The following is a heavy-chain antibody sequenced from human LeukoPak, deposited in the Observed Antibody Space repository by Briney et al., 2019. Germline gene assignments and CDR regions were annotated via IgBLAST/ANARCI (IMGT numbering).Heavy chain of an antibody. CDR3: ARDPYSGNYGNYYYYYMDV. CDR1: GFTFNNYN. D-gene: IGHD1-26*01. V-gene: IGHV3-21*01. J-gene: IGHJ6*03. Sequence: GGSLRLSCATSGFTFNNYNMNWVRQAPGRALEWVSSITSSGTYIFYADSVKGRFTISRDNAKNSLYLQMSSLGPEDTAVYYCARDPYSGNYGNYYYYYMDVWGKGTTVTISS. CDR2: ITSSGTYI.